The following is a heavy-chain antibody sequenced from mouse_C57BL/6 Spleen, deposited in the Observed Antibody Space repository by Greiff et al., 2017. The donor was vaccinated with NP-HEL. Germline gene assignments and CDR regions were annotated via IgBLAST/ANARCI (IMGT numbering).Heavy chain of an antibody. CDR1: GFTFTDYY. J-gene: IGHJ3*01. V-gene: IGHV7-3*01. D-gene: IGHD3-2*01. Sequence: EVMLVESGGGLVQPGGSLSLSCAASGFTFTDYYMSWVRQPPGKALEWLGFIRNKANGYTTEYSASVKGRFTISRDNSQSILYLQMNALRAEDSATYYCARGVLDSFPFAYWGQGTLVTVSA. CDR3: ARGVLDSFPFAY. CDR2: IRNKANGYTT.